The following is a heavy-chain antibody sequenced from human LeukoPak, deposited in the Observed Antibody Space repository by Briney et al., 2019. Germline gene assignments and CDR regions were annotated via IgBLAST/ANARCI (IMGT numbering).Heavy chain of an antibody. CDR2: IGPGGDI. CDR3: ARRFDS. J-gene: IGHJ4*02. Sequence: GSLRLSCAASGFSFTAYSMNWVRQAPGRGLEWISYIGPGGDIYYADSVTGRFTVSRDTAKNSLYLQMNGLEVEDTAVYYCARRFDSWGQGTLVTVSS. V-gene: IGHV3-48*01. CDR1: GFSFTAYS.